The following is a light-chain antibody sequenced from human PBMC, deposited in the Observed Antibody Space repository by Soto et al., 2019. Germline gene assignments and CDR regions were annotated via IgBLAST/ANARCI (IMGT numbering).Light chain of an antibody. CDR2: DVT. V-gene: IGLV2-23*02. CDR3: CSFAGSIWV. CDR1: SSDVGSYNL. J-gene: IGLJ3*02. Sequence: QSALTQPASVSGSPGQSITISCTGTSSDVGSYNLVSWYQQHPGKAPKLMIYDVTKRPSGIPNRFSGSKSGNTASLTISGLQAEDEAYYYCCSFAGSIWVFGGGTKLTVL.